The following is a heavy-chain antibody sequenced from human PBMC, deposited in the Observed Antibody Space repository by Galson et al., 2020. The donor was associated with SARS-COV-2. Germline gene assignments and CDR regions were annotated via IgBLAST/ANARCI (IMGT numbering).Heavy chain of an antibody. CDR2: ISWNSGST. J-gene: IGHJ3*01. CDR3: VKDTRYYSGTYYSHAFDV. CDR1: GFTFDEYA. D-gene: IGHD1-26*01. V-gene: IGHV3-9*01. Sequence: GGSLRLSCAASGFTFDEYAMHWVWQVPGKGLEWVSGISWNSGSTVYVDSVKGRFTISKDNAENSLYLQMNNLRVEDTALYYCVKDTRYYSGTYYSHAFDVWGQGTMVTVSS.